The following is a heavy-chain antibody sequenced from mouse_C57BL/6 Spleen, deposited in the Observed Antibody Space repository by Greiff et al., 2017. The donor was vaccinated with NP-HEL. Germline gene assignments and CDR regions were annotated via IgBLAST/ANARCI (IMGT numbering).Heavy chain of an antibody. V-gene: IGHV2-5*01. CDR2: IWRGGST. CDR1: GFSLTSYG. J-gene: IGHJ3*01. D-gene: IGHD1-1*01. Sequence: VMLVESGPGLVQPSQSLSITCTVSGFSLTSYGVHWVRQSPGKGLEWLGVIWRGGSTDYNAAFMSRLSITKDNSKSQVFFKMNSLQADDTAIYYCAKEGHYGSSYGFAYWGQGTLVTVSA. CDR3: AKEGHYGSSYGFAY.